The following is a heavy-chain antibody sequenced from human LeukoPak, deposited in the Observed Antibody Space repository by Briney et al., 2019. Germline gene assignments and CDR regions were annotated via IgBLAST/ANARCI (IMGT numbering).Heavy chain of an antibody. J-gene: IGHJ5*02. CDR2: IKQDGSEK. Sequence: GGSLRLSCAASGFTFSSYWMSWVRQAPGKGLEWVANIKQDGSEKYYVDSVKGRFTISRDNAKNSLYLQMNSLRAEDTAVYYCAKEGRYSSSWYTAWGQGTLVTVSS. V-gene: IGHV3-7*03. CDR1: GFTFSSYW. D-gene: IGHD6-13*01. CDR3: AKEGRYSSSWYTA.